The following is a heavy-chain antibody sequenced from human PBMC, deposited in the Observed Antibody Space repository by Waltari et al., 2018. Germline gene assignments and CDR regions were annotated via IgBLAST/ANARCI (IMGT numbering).Heavy chain of an antibody. Sequence: QVQLQESGPGLVKPSETLSLTCAVSGYSISSGYYWGWIRQPPGKGLEWIGSIYHSGGTYYNPSLKSRVTISVDTSKNQFSLKLSSVTAADTAVYYCARQMVQGVISDYWGQGTLVTVSS. CDR1: GYSISSGYY. J-gene: IGHJ4*02. D-gene: IGHD3-10*01. CDR3: ARQMVQGVISDY. V-gene: IGHV4-38-2*01. CDR2: IYHSGGT.